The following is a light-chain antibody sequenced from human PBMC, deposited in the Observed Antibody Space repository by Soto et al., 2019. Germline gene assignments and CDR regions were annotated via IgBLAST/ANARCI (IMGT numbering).Light chain of an antibody. J-gene: IGLJ1*01. Sequence: SYELTQPPSLSVAPGQTARVTCGGNNIGVKSVHWYQQRPGQAPVLVVYDNNDRPSGIPERFSGSNSGNTATLTISRVEAGDEVDYYCQVWDGTTDNLYVFGTGTKLTVL. V-gene: IGLV3-21*02. CDR2: DNN. CDR1: NIGVKS. CDR3: QVWDGTTDNLYV.